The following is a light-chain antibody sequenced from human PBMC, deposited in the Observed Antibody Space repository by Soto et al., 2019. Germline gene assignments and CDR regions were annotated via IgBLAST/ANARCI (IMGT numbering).Light chain of an antibody. V-gene: IGLV2-14*01. Sequence: QSALTQPASVSGSPGQSITISCTGTSSDVGGYNYVSWYQQYPGKAPKLMIYDVTNRPSGVSNRFSGSKSGNTASLIISGLQAADEAEYYCCCCSYAGSSSFRVLFGGGTKVTVL. CDR2: DVT. CDR3: CSYAGSSSFRVL. J-gene: IGLJ2*01. CDR1: SSDVGGYNY.